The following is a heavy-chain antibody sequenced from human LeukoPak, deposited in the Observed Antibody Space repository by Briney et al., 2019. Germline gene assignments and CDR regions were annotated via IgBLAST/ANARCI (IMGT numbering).Heavy chain of an antibody. CDR3: AGDPGLRNGMDV. V-gene: IGHV3-66*02. CDR1: RFSVSGNY. CDR2: TYSDGTT. Sequence: GGSLRLSCAGSRFSVSGNYITWVRQAPGEGLEWVSVTYSDGTTFYADSVKGRFTISRGSSKNTLFIQMNSLRVEDTAVYYCAGDPGLRNGMDVWGQGTTVTVSS. D-gene: IGHD2-8*01. J-gene: IGHJ6*02.